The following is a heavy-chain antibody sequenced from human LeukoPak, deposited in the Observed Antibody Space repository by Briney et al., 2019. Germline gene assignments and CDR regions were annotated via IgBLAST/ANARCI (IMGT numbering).Heavy chain of an antibody. D-gene: IGHD2-15*01. V-gene: IGHV4-31*03. Sequence: PSETLSLTCTVSGGSISSGGYYWSLIRQPPGKGPEWIGYIYYSGSTYYNPSLKSRVTISVDTSKNQFSLKLSSVTAADTAVYYCARVLGYCSGGSCYPNWFDPWGQGTLVTVSS. CDR3: ARVLGYCSGGSCYPNWFDP. J-gene: IGHJ5*02. CDR1: GGSISSGGYY. CDR2: IYYSGST.